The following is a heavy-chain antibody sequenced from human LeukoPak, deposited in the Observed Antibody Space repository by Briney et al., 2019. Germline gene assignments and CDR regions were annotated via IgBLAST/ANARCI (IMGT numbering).Heavy chain of an antibody. Sequence: PSETLSLTWTVSCXSISSYYGSWIRQPPGKGLEWIGYIYYSGSTNCNPSLKSRVTISVDTSKNQFSLKLSSVTAADTAVYYCARGLVSSSWYFDYWGQGTLVTVSS. CDR2: IYYSGST. V-gene: IGHV4-59*01. D-gene: IGHD6-13*01. CDR1: CXSISSYY. CDR3: ARGLVSSSWYFDY. J-gene: IGHJ4*02.